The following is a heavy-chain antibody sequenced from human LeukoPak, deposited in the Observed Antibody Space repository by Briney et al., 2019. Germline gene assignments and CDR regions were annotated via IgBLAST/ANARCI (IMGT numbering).Heavy chain of an antibody. D-gene: IGHD6-6*01. CDR3: ARAGGDTTSSQVIDY. CDR1: GASFSRHY. J-gene: IGHJ4*02. Sequence: SETLSLTSTVSGASFSRHYGSWLRQPPGKGLEWIGYISYSGSTDYNPSLKSRVTISVDTSKNQLSLNMSSVTAADTAVYYCARAGGDTTSSQVIDYWGQGTLVTVSS. CDR2: ISYSGST. V-gene: IGHV4-59*11.